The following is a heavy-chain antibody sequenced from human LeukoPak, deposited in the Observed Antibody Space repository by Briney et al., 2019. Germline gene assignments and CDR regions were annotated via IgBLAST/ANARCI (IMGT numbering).Heavy chain of an antibody. CDR3: ARSMVRGVIIKDSGVWFDP. Sequence: SETLSLTCTVSGGSISSYYWSWIRQPPGQGLEWIGYIYYSGSTNYNPSLKSRVTISVDTSKNQFSLKLSSVTAADTAVYYCARSMVRGVIIKDSGVWFDPWGQGTLVTVSS. J-gene: IGHJ5*02. D-gene: IGHD3-10*01. CDR1: GGSISSYY. V-gene: IGHV4-59*08. CDR2: IYYSGST.